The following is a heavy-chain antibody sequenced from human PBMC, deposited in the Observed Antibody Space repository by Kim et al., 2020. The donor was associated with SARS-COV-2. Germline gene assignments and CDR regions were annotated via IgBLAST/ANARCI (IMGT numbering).Heavy chain of an antibody. J-gene: IGHJ5*01. Sequence: SETLSLTCTVFGASINDYYWSWIRQSPGKGLEWIGYVFYLGSTNYNPSLRSRVTISVDTSKNQFSLRLTSVTAADTAVYYCARSSSSWNNWFDPWGQGTLVTVS. D-gene: IGHD6-13*01. CDR1: GASINDYY. CDR3: ARSSSSWNNWFDP. CDR2: VFYLGST. V-gene: IGHV4-59*01.